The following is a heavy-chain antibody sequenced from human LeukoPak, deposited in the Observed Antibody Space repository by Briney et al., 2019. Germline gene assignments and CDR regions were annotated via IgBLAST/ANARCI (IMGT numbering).Heavy chain of an antibody. D-gene: IGHD4-11*01. CDR2: ISSSSSTI. CDR3: ARLLRYSNDYYYYYMDV. Sequence: GGSLRLSCAASGFTFSSYSMNWVRQAPGKGLEWVSYISSSSSTIYYADSVKGRFTISRDNAKNSLYLQMNSLRAEDTAVYYCARLLRYSNDYYYYYMDVWGKGTTVTVSS. CDR1: GFTFSSYS. J-gene: IGHJ6*03. V-gene: IGHV3-48*01.